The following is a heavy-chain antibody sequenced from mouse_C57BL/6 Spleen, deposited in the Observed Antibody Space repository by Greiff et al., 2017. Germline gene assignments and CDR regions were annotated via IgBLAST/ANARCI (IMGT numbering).Heavy chain of an antibody. J-gene: IGHJ3*01. CDR2: IDPEDGET. CDR3: ARESTTPWFAY. CDR1: GFNIKDYY. V-gene: IGHV14-2*01. D-gene: IGHD1-1*01. Sequence: DVKLVESGAELVKPGASVKLSCTASGFNIKDYYMHWVKQRTEQGLEWIGRIDPEDGETKYAPKFQGKATITADTSSNTAYLQLSSLTSEDTAVYYCARESTTPWFAYWGQGTLVTVSA.